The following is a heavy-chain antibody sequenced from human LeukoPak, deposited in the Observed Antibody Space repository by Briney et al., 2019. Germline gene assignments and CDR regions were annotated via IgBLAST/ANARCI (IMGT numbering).Heavy chain of an antibody. CDR1: GGSFSDYY. Sequence: PSETLSLTCAVYGGSFSDYYWSWIRQPPGKGLEWVSAISGSGGSTYYADSVKGRFTISRDNSKNTLYLQMNSLRAEDTAVYYCAKHGSGNSEGFDPWGQGTLVTVSS. CDR3: AKHGSGNSEGFDP. J-gene: IGHJ5*02. CDR2: ISGSGGST. V-gene: IGHV3-23*01. D-gene: IGHD3-10*01.